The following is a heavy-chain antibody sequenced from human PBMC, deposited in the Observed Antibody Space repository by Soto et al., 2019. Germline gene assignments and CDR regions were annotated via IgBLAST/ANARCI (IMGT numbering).Heavy chain of an antibody. V-gene: IGHV3-11*01. J-gene: IGHJ4*02. CDR2: ISRGDSTI. CDR1: GFTFSDYH. CDR3: ARARYRVTPFDY. D-gene: IGHD2-21*02. Sequence: PGGSLRLSCAASGFTFSDYHLSWIRQAPGKGLEWVSFISRGDSTIYYADSVKGRFTISRDNARNSLYLQMNSLRAEDTAVYYCARARYRVTPFDYWGQGTLVTVSS.